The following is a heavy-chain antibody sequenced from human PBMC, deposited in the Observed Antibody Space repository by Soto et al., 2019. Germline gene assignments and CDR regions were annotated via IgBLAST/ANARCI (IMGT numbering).Heavy chain of an antibody. V-gene: IGHV3-30*18. D-gene: IGHD3-3*01. CDR1: GFTFSSYG. CDR3: AKDTYDFWSGYYFHWFDP. J-gene: IGHJ5*02. CDR2: ISYDGSNK. Sequence: QVQLVESGGGVVQPGRSLRLSCAASGFTFSSYGMHWVRQAPGKGLEWVAVISYDGSNKYYADSVKGRFTISRDNSKNTLYLQKNSLRAEDTAVYYCAKDTYDFWSGYYFHWFDPWGQGTLVTVSS.